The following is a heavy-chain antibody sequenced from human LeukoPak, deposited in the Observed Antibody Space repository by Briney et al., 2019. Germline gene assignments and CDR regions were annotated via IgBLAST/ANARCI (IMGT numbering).Heavy chain of an antibody. D-gene: IGHD3-10*01. CDR1: GYTFTDYY. V-gene: IGHV1-69-2*01. Sequence: ASVRVSSKASGYTFTDYYMHWVQQAPGKGLEWMGRVDPEDGETIYAEKFQGRVTIAADTSTDTAYMELSSLRSEDTAVYYCATGLPGAPWGKGTLITVSS. CDR3: ATGLPGAP. J-gene: IGHJ4*02. CDR2: VDPEDGET.